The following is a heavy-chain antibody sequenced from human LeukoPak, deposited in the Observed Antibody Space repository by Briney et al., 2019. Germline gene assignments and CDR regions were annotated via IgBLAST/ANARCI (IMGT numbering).Heavy chain of an antibody. CDR1: GFTFSYYA. V-gene: IGHV3-64D*09. CDR3: VRDTSYCSGGRCFATYSFDY. CDR2: ISSDGGST. D-gene: IGHD2-15*01. Sequence: GGSLRLSCAASGFTFSYYAMHWVRQAPGKGLEYVSAISSDGGSTYYADSVKGRFTISRDNSKNTLYLQMSSLRAEDTAVYYCVRDTSYCSGGRCFATYSFDYWGQGTRVTVSS. J-gene: IGHJ4*02.